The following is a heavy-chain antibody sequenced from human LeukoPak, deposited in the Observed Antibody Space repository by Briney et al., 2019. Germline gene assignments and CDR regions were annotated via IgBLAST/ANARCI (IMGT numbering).Heavy chain of an antibody. Sequence: PGGSLRLSCAASGFTFSSYGMHWVRQAPGKGLEWVAFIRYGGSNKYYADSVKGRFTISRDNSKNTLYLQMNSLRAEDTAVYYCASPGQRHFTHAFDIWGQGTMVTVSS. D-gene: IGHD3-3*02. V-gene: IGHV3-30*02. CDR3: ASPGQRHFTHAFDI. CDR1: GFTFSSYG. CDR2: IRYGGSNK. J-gene: IGHJ3*02.